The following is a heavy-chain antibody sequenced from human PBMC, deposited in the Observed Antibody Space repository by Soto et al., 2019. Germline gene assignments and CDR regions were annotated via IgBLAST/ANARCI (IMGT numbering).Heavy chain of an antibody. V-gene: IGHV1-8*01. Sequence: QVQLVQSGAEVKKPGASVKVSCKASGYTFTNYDIHWVRQATGQGLEWMGWMNPDSGNTGQSKQFQGRVTMTRDTPISTAYMEMSSLRFEDTAVYYCARGRFRRTWFDPWGQGTRVTVSS. D-gene: IGHD3-16*01. J-gene: IGHJ5*02. CDR3: ARGRFRRTWFDP. CDR1: GYTFTNYD. CDR2: MNPDSGNT.